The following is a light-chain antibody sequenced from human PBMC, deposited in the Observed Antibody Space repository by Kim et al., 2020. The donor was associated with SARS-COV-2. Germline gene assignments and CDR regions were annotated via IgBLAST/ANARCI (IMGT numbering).Light chain of an antibody. Sequence: QRVIISCSGSSSSIGRNFVHWYQQFPQTAPKLLIFRNDERPSGVSDRFSGSKSGTSASLAIGGLRSEDEATYYCATWDDTVNVRVLFGGGTKVTVL. J-gene: IGLJ2*01. CDR1: SSSIGRNF. CDR2: RND. CDR3: ATWDDTVNVRVL. V-gene: IGLV1-47*01.